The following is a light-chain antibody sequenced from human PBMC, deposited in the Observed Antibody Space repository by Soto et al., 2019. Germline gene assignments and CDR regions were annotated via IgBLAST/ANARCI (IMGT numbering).Light chain of an antibody. CDR3: CSYTTTYTLV. CDR1: SSDVGAYNY. Sequence: QSALTQPPSASGSPGQSVTISCTGTSSDVGAYNYVSWYQQHPGKAPKLMIYEVSKRPSGVPDRFSGSKSGNTASLTISSLQFEDEADYYCCSYTTTYTLVFGGGTKLTVL. J-gene: IGLJ3*02. CDR2: EVS. V-gene: IGLV2-8*01.